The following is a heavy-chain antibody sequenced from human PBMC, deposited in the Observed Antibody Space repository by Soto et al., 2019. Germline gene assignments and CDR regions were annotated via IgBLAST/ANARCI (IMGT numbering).Heavy chain of an antibody. CDR3: ARDGGAY. CDR1: GFTFSSYA. Sequence: QVQLVESGGGVVQPGRSLRLSCAASGFTFSSYAMHWVRRAPGKGLEWMAVMSYDGSNKYYADSVKGRFTISRDNSKNKLYLQMNSLRPEDTALDDCARDGGAYWGQGTLVIVSS. D-gene: IGHD3-16*01. V-gene: IGHV3-30-3*01. J-gene: IGHJ4*02. CDR2: MSYDGSNK.